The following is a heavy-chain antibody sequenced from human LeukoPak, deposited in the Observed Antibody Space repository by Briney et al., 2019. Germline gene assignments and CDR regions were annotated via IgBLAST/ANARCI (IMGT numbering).Heavy chain of an antibody. J-gene: IGHJ6*02. CDR1: GFSFTSCS. CDR2: ISNKVGYT. Sequence: HPGGSLRLSCAPSGFSFTSCSMSWVRQAPGKGLEWVASISNKVGYTYYTDSVQGGFTISRDNSKNTLCLQMNRVRAEDTAVYYWARDGSGDPYYYGMDVWGQGTTVTVSS. D-gene: IGHD4-17*01. CDR3: ARDGSGDPYYYGMDV. V-gene: IGHV3-23*01.